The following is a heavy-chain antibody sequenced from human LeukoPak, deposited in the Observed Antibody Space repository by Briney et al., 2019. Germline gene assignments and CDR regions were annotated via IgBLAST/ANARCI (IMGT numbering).Heavy chain of an antibody. CDR3: AREMVRGVTITRYYGMDV. V-gene: IGHV4-30-4*01. CDR2: ISYSGST. J-gene: IGHJ6*02. CDR1: GGSISSDDYY. D-gene: IGHD3-10*01. Sequence: SETLSLTRTVSGGSISSDDYYWNWIRQPPGKGLEWIGHISYSGSTYYNPSLKSRVTISVDMSKNQFSLKLSSVTAADTAVYYCAREMVRGVTITRYYGMDVWGQGTTVTVSS.